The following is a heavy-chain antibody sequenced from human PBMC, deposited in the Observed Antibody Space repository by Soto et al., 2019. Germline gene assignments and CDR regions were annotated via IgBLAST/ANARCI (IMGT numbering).Heavy chain of an antibody. D-gene: IGHD3-22*01. Sequence: QLQLLESGPGLVKPSETLSLTCTVSGGSISSSTYYWGWIRQPPGMGLEWIGSISSGGSTYYNPSLKSRVTLSVDTSKNQFALKLNSVTAADTAVYWYARHWGSGYLNWFDPWGQGTLVTVSS. CDR2: ISSGGST. CDR1: GGSISSSTYY. J-gene: IGHJ5*02. V-gene: IGHV4-39*01. CDR3: ARHWGSGYLNWFDP.